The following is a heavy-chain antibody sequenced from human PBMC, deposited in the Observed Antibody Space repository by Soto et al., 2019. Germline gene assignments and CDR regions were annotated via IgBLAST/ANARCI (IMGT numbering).Heavy chain of an antibody. V-gene: IGHV4-59*12. Sequence: SETLSLTCTVSGGSISSYYWSWIRQPPGKGLEWIGYIYYSGSTNYNPSLKSRVTISVDTSKNQFSLKLSSVTAADTAVYYCARERHDGDMLDPWAQGTLVPVSS. CDR1: GGSISSYY. CDR2: IYYSGST. D-gene: IGHD3-3*01. CDR3: ARERHDGDMLDP. J-gene: IGHJ5*02.